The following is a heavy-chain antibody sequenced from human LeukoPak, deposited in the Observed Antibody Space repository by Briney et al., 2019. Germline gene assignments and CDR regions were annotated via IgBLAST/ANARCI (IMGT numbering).Heavy chain of an antibody. CDR2: ISTSGST. D-gene: IGHD4-17*01. J-gene: IGHJ6*03. CDR3: ARGLPSYGDYVDYYFYMDV. V-gene: IGHV4-61*02. CDR1: GGSITSDNYF. Sequence: SETLSLTCIVSGGSITSDNYFWSWIRQPAGKGLQWIGRISTSGSTNYNPSLKSRVTMSVDRSANEFSLTVRSVTAADTALYYCARGLPSYGDYVDYYFYMDVWGKGTTVTVSS.